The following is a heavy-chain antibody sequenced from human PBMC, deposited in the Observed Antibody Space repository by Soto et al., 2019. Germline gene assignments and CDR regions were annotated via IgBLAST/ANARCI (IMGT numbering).Heavy chain of an antibody. V-gene: IGHV1-18*01. D-gene: IGHD6-13*01. CDR2: ISGFNGNT. Sequence: QVQLVQSGAEVKKPGASVRVSCKASGYTFSRYGISWVRQAPGQGLEWMGWISGFNGNTKASEKLQGRVTLTTDTAANTAHMELRGMRSDDTAGYYCASASAYSTPWRFENWGQGTLFTVSS. CDR3: ASASAYSTPWRFEN. J-gene: IGHJ4*02. CDR1: GYTFSRYG.